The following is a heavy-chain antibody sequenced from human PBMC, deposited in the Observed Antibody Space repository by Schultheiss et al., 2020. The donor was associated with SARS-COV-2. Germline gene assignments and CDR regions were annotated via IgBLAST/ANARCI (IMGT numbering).Heavy chain of an antibody. J-gene: IGHJ4*02. D-gene: IGHD3-10*01. V-gene: IGHV3-23*01. CDR3: ASSMGRSAPDY. CDR2: ISSSGSNT. CDR1: GFTFSSYT. Sequence: GESLKISCAASGFTFSSYTMSWVRQAPGKGLEWVSAISSSGSNTYYADSVKGRFTISRDNSKNTLYLQMNSLRAEDTAVYYCASSMGRSAPDYWGQGTLVTVSS.